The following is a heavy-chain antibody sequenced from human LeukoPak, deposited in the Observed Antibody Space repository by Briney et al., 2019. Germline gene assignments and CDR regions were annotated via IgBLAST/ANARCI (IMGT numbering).Heavy chain of an antibody. D-gene: IGHD3-22*01. J-gene: IGHJ4*02. V-gene: IGHV1-69*13. Sequence: SVKVSCKASGGTFISYAISWVRQAPGQGLEWMGGIIPIFGTANYAQKFQGRVTITADESTSTAYMELSSLRSEDTAVYYCARASGPYYYDSSGYPYYFDYWGQGTLVTVSS. CDR1: GGTFISYA. CDR2: IIPIFGTA. CDR3: ARASGPYYYDSSGYPYYFDY.